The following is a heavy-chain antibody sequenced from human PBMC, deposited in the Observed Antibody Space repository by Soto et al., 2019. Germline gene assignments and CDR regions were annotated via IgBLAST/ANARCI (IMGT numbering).Heavy chain of an antibody. CDR3: ARGDEGLFDYGMDV. V-gene: IGHV3-13*01. D-gene: IGHD2-21*02. CDR2: IGSAVDT. J-gene: IGHJ6*02. Sequence: PGGSLRLSCAASGFTVSVVGIHWVRQVAGKGLEWVSTIGSAVDTYFSDSVRGRFTISRGNGKNSLYLQMNSLRAGDTAVYYCARGDEGLFDYGMDVWGQGTPVTVSS. CDR1: GFTVSVVG.